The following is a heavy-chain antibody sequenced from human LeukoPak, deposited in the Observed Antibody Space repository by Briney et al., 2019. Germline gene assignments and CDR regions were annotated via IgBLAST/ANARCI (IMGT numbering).Heavy chain of an antibody. V-gene: IGHV1-24*01. CDR1: GYTLTELS. J-gene: IGHJ4*02. CDR3: ATHAEYYYDSSGYYDLDY. D-gene: IGHD3-22*01. CDR2: FDPEDGET. Sequence: ASVKVSCKVSGYTLTELSMHWVRQAPGKGLEWMGGFDPEDGETIYAQKFQGRVAMTEDTSTDTAYMELSSLRSEDTAVYYCATHAEYYYDSSGYYDLDYWGQGTLVTVSS.